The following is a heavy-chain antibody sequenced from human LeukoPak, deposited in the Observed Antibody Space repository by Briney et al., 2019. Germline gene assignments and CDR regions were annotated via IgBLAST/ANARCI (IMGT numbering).Heavy chain of an antibody. V-gene: IGHV3-7*01. J-gene: IGHJ4*02. CDR2: IRQDESEK. Sequence: GGSLRLSCSASGFTFSDYWMMWVRQAPGEGLGWVGYIRQDESEKNYGDCVKGRFTISRDNAKYSLYLQIKSLRAEDTAIYYCATDRKVGTWDPRFNGWGQGTMVTVSS. CDR1: GFTFSDYW. D-gene: IGHD4-23*01. CDR3: ATDRKVGTWDPRFNG.